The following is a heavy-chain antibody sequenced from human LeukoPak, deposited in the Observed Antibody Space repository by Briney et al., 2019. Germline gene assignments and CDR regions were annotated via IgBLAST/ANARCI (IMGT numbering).Heavy chain of an antibody. Sequence: SETLSLTYTVSGGSISSYYWSWIRQPAGKGLEWIGRIYASGSTNYNPSLKSRVTMSVDTSKNQFSLKLSSVTAADTAVYYCARDRAKQWLTNYYYMDVWGKGTTVTISS. CDR2: IYASGST. CDR1: GGSISSYY. CDR3: ARDRAKQWLTNYYYMDV. V-gene: IGHV4-4*07. J-gene: IGHJ6*03. D-gene: IGHD6-19*01.